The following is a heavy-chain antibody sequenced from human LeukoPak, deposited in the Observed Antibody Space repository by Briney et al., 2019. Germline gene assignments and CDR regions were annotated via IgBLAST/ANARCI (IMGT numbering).Heavy chain of an antibody. CDR3: ARLTTVTADY. J-gene: IGHJ4*02. Sequence: PGGSLRLSCAASGFTVSSNYMSWVRQAPGKGLEWVSVIYSGGSTYYADSVKGGFTISRDNSKNTLYLQMNSLRAEDTAVYYCARLTTVTADYWGQGTLVTVSS. V-gene: IGHV3-66*01. D-gene: IGHD4-17*01. CDR2: IYSGGST. CDR1: GFTVSSNY.